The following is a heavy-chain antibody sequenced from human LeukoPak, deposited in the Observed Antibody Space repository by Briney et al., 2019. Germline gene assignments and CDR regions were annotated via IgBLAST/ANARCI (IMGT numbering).Heavy chain of an antibody. CDR1: GGSVSSYA. CDR3: ASSQYYDFRSGYYDPFDY. CDR2: SIPILGTA. D-gene: IGHD3-3*01. V-gene: IGHV1-69*13. J-gene: IGHJ4*02. Sequence: SVTVSCKASGGSVSSYAIGRVRQAPGQGLEWMGGSIPILGTANYAQKFQGRVTITADESTSTAYMELSSLRSEDTAVYYCASSQYYDFRSGYYDPFDYWGQGTLVTVSS.